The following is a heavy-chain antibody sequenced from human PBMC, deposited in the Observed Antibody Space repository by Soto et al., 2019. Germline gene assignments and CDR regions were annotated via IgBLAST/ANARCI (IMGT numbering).Heavy chain of an antibody. Sequence: VQLVESGGGLVQPGGSLRLSCVASGFSFSSYSMVWVRQAPGKGLEWISYIFVTSTPIYYADSVKGRFTVSRDNTQNSLFLLMNSLRAEDTAIYYCARDADWAFGYWGQGTLVTVPS. CDR2: IFVTSTPI. CDR1: GFSFSSYS. D-gene: IGHD3-9*01. J-gene: IGHJ4*02. CDR3: ARDADWAFGY. V-gene: IGHV3-48*04.